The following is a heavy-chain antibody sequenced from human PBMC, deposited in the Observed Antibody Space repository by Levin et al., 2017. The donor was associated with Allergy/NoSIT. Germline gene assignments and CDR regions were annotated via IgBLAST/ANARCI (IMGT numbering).Heavy chain of an antibody. D-gene: IGHD4-17*01. Sequence: SETLSLTCTVSGDSISSDNYYWSWIRQPAGEGLEWIGRMYTSGSTNYNPSLRSRVTISVDTSKNQFSLKLSSVTAADTAVYYCARGGRLTTPVDYWGQGTLVTVSA. CDR2: MYTSGST. CDR1: GDSISSDNYY. J-gene: IGHJ4*02. CDR3: ARGGRLTTPVDY. V-gene: IGHV4-61*02.